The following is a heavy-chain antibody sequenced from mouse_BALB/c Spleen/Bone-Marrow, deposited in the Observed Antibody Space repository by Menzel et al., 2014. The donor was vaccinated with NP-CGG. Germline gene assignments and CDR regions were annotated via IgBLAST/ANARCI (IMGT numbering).Heavy chain of an antibody. J-gene: IGHJ4*01. CDR1: GFTFIDHY. V-gene: IGHV7-3*02. CDR2: IRNKAYGYTT. CDR3: ARFPMDY. Sequence: VQLQQSGGGLVQPGGSLRLSCTTSGFTFIDHYMSWVRQPPGKALEWLGFIRNKAYGYTTEYRASVKGRFTISRDNSQSILYLQMNTLRAEDSATYYCARFPMDYWGQGTSVTVSS.